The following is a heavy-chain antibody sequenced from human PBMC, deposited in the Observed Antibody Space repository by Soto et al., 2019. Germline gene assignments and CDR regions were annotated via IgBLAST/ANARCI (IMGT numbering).Heavy chain of an antibody. D-gene: IGHD3-22*01. J-gene: IGHJ5*02. CDR3: AKDRGYYDSSGYPNWFDP. CDR1: GFTFSSYA. V-gene: IGHV3-23*01. CDR2: ISGSGGST. Sequence: GGSLRLSCAASGFTFSSYAMSWVRQAPGKGLEWVSAISGSGGSTYYADSVKGRFTISRDNSKNTLYLQMNSLRAEDTAVYYCAKDRGYYDSSGYPNWFDPWGQGTLVTVSS.